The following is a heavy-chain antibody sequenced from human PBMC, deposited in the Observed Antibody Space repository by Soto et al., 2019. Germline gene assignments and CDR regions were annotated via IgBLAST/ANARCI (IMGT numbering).Heavy chain of an antibody. D-gene: IGHD3-10*01. Sequence: EVHLVESGGGLVKPGGSLRLSCAASGFTFINAWMSWVRQAPGKGLEWVGRIKAKTNDGTTDYAAPVKDRFTISRDDSKTTLYLQLNSLKTEDTAVYYCTTVAWFGEVEYFQHWGRGTLVTVSS. CDR3: TTVAWFGEVEYFQH. J-gene: IGHJ1*01. CDR1: GFTFINAW. CDR2: IKAKTNDGTT. V-gene: IGHV3-15*01.